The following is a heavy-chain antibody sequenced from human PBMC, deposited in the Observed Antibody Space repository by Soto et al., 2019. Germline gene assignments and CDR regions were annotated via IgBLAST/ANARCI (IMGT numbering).Heavy chain of an antibody. CDR2: IYYSGST. V-gene: IGHV4-39*01. D-gene: IGHD2-2*01. CDR3: ARQGIHCSSTSCYGNWFDP. J-gene: IGHJ5*02. CDR1: GGSISSSSYY. Sequence: QLQLQESGPGLVKPSETLSLTCTVSGGSISSSSYYWGWIRQPPVKGLEWIGSIYYSGSTYYNPSLKSRVTISVDTSKNQFSLKLSSVTAADTAVYYCARQGIHCSSTSCYGNWFDPWGQGTLVTVSS.